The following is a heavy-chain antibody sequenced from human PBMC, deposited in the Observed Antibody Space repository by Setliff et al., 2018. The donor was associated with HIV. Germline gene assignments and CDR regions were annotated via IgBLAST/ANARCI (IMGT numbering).Heavy chain of an antibody. Sequence: KPSETLSLTCTVSAVSIGGYSWSWIRQSPGKGLEWIGSIYSTDTTNHNPSLESRVTISVDKSKNQFSLKLNSVTAADTAVYYCARHGTWNSQRFHFDYWGQGTPVTSPQ. CDR2: IYSTDTT. D-gene: IGHD1-7*01. V-gene: IGHV4-4*09. J-gene: IGHJ4*02. CDR1: AVSIGGYS. CDR3: ARHGTWNSQRFHFDY.